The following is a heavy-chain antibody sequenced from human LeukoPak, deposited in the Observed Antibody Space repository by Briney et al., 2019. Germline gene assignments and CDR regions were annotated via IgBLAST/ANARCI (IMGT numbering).Heavy chain of an antibody. CDR2: IKQDGSEK. J-gene: IGHJ4*02. V-gene: IGHV3-7*01. CDR3: ARDFRDYIWGTYRYYFDF. CDR1: GFSFSTSW. Sequence: GGSLRLSCAAFGFSFSTSWMSWVRQAPGKGLEWVANIKQDGSEKYYVDSVKGRFTISRDNAKNSLYLQMNSLRAEDTAVYYCARDFRDYIWGTYRYYFDFWAREPWSPSPQ. D-gene: IGHD3-16*02.